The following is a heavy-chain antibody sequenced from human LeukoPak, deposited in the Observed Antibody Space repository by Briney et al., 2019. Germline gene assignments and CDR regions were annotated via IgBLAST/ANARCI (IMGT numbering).Heavy chain of an antibody. D-gene: IGHD5-18*01. CDR1: GFTFSSYS. Sequence: PGRSLRLSRAASGFTFSSYSMNWVRQAPGKGVEWVSAISGSGGSTYYADSVKGRFTISRDNPKNTLYLQMNSLRAEDTAVYYCAKDRSYDSVRAFDIWGQGTMVTVSS. V-gene: IGHV3-23*01. J-gene: IGHJ3*02. CDR2: ISGSGGST. CDR3: AKDRSYDSVRAFDI.